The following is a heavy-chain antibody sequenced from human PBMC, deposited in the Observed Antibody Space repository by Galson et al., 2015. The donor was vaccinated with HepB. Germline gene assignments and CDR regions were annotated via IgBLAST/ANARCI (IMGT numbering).Heavy chain of an antibody. Sequence: LRLSCAASGFTFSNAWMSWVRQAPGKGLEWVGRIKSKTDGGTTDYAAPVKGRFTISRDDSKNTLYLQMNSLKTEDTAVYYCTTDYAIAIFWNWFDPWGQGTLVTVSS. CDR1: GFTFSNAW. D-gene: IGHD2-21*01. V-gene: IGHV3-15*01. CDR2: IKSKTDGGTT. J-gene: IGHJ5*02. CDR3: TTDYAIAIFWNWFDP.